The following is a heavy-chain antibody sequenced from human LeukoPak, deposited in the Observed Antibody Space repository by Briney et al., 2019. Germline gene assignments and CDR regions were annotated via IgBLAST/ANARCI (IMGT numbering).Heavy chain of an antibody. CDR3: ARDPHLRSGDAFDI. CDR1: GGSISSGDYY. V-gene: IGHV4-30-4*01. D-gene: IGHD4-17*01. J-gene: IGHJ3*02. CDR2: IYYSGST. Sequence: SQTLSLTCTVSGGSISSGDYYWSWIRQPPGKGLEWIGYIYYSGSTYYNPSLKSRVTISADTSKNQFSLKLSSVTAADTAVYYCARDPHLRSGDAFDIWGQGTMVTVSS.